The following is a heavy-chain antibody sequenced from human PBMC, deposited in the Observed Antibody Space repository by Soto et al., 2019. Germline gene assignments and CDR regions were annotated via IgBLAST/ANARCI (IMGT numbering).Heavy chain of an antibody. D-gene: IGHD1-1*01. CDR3: ARGKGMEENYYYHGMDV. V-gene: IGHV1-3*01. Sequence: QVQVVQSGAEVKKPGASVKISCKASGYSFTTYAMHWVRQAPGQRLEWMAWINGGNGNTKYSQTSQDRVTITRDTSANIAYMELSSLRSEGAAVYYCARGKGMEENYYYHGMDVWGQGTTVSVSS. CDR1: GYSFTTYA. CDR2: INGGNGNT. J-gene: IGHJ6*02.